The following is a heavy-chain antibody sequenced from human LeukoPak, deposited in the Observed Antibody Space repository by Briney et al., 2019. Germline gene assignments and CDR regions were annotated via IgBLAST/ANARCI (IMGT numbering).Heavy chain of an antibody. CDR2: ISYSGST. Sequence: PSETLSLTCTVSGDSIRSYHWSWIRQSPGKGLEWIGYISYSGSTNYNPSLKSRVTISVDTSKNQFSLNLSSVTTADTAVYFCARLSWPGRGSRFDPWGQGTLVTVSS. V-gene: IGHV4-59*01. CDR3: ARLSWPGRGSRFDP. J-gene: IGHJ5*02. CDR1: GDSIRSYH. D-gene: IGHD3-10*01.